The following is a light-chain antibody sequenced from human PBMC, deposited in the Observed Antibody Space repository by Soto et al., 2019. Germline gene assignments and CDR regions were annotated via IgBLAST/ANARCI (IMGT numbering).Light chain of an antibody. CDR2: AAS. CDR3: QQSYSTPRT. Sequence: DIQMTQSQSSLSASVGDRVTLTSRASQSISSYLNWYQQKPGKAPKLLIYAASSLQSGVPSRFSGSGSGTDFTLTISSLQPEDFATYYCQQSYSTPRTFGQGTKVDIK. V-gene: IGKV1-39*01. J-gene: IGKJ1*01. CDR1: QSISSY.